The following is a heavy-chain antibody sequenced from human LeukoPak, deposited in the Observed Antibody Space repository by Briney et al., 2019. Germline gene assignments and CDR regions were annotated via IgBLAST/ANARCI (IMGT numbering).Heavy chain of an antibody. J-gene: IGHJ4*02. CDR1: GFTVNSNY. V-gene: IGHV3-53*01. CDR3: AKGGSGWSRPNRFDY. D-gene: IGHD6-19*01. CDR2: IYSGGNT. Sequence: GGSLRLSCAASGFTVNSNYINWVRQAPGKGLEWVSVIYSGGNTYYADPVKGRFTISRDNSKNTLYLQMNSLRAEDTAVYYCAKGGSGWSRPNRFDYWGQGTLVTVSS.